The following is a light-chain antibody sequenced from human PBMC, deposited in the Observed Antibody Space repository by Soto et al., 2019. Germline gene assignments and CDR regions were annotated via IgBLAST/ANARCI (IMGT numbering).Light chain of an antibody. CDR1: QPISEY. CDR2: TSS. J-gene: IGKJ1*01. V-gene: IGKV1-39*01. CDR3: QQSYNTPRT. Sequence: DIQMTQSPSSLSASVGDRVTITCRTGQPISEYLNWYQQKPGKAPSLLIYTSSNLQTGVPSRFSGSGSGTHFTLTINSLQPEDFATYYCQQSYNTPRTFGQGTKVEI.